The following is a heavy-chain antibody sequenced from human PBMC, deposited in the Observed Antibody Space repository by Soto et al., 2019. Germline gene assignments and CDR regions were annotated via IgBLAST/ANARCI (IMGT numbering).Heavy chain of an antibody. J-gene: IGHJ3*02. CDR2: ISDSGGST. Sequence: EVQLLESGGGLVQPGGSLRLSCAASGFTFSTYAMSWVRQAPGKGLEWVSGISDSGGSTYYAQKFQGRVTITADKSTSTAYMELSSLRSEDTAVYYCARESPFSRIGIEMAKSMGRSTGAFDIWGQGTMVTVSS. CDR1: GFTFSTYA. CDR3: ARESPFSRIGIEMAKSMGRSTGAFDI. D-gene: IGHD3-10*01. V-gene: IGHV3-23*01.